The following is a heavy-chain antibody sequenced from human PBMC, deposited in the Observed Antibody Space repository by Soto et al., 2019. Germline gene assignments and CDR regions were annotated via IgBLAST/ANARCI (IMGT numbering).Heavy chain of an antibody. CDR3: ARVEDSWVYQN. CDR1: GFTFSSYD. D-gene: IGHD6-13*01. CDR2: IGTAGDT. V-gene: IGHV3-13*01. J-gene: IGHJ4*02. Sequence: EVQLVESGGGLVQPGGSLRLSCAASGFTFSSYDMHWVRQATGKGLEWVSAIGTAGDTYYPGSVKGRFTISRENANNSLDLQMNSLRAEDTAVYYCARVEDSWVYQNWGQGTLVTVSS.